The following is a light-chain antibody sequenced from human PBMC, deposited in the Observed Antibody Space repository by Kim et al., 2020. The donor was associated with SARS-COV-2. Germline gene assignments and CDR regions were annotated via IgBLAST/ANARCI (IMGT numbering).Light chain of an antibody. CDR2: GTF. Sequence: IVMTQSPATLSVSPGEGVTLSCRADQSVKNNLAWYQQQPGQAPRLLIHGTFSRAAGVPARFSGSGSGTEFTLTISSLQSEDSAVYYCQQYNDWPLITFGGGTKLEIK. CDR1: QSVKNN. CDR3: QQYNDWPLIT. V-gene: IGKV3-15*01. J-gene: IGKJ4*01.